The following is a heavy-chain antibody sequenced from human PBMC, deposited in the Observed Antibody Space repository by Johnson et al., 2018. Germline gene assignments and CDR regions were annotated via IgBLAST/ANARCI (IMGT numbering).Heavy chain of an antibody. Sequence: VQLVESGGGLVQPGGSLRLSCAASGFTFGGYSMNWVRQAPGKGLEWISFISLSGDTIYYADSVKGRFIISRDNAKNALYLQMKSLSVEDTALYYCARDLERYGDTDAFGVWGQGTMVTVSS. CDR2: ISLSGDTI. V-gene: IGHV3-48*01. CDR3: ARDLERYGDTDAFGV. J-gene: IGHJ3*01. CDR1: GFTFGGYS. D-gene: IGHD4-17*01.